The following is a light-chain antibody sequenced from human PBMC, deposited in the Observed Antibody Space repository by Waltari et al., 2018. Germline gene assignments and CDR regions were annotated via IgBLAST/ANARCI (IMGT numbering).Light chain of an antibody. Sequence: SALTQPASVSGSPGQSITISCTGTSSDVGRYNLASWYQQHPGKAPKLMIYEGSKRPSGVSNRFSGSKSGNTASLTISGLQAEDEADYYCCSYAGSSTFYVFGTGTKVTVL. CDR2: EGS. V-gene: IGLV2-23*03. CDR3: CSYAGSSTFYV. CDR1: SSDVGRYNL. J-gene: IGLJ1*01.